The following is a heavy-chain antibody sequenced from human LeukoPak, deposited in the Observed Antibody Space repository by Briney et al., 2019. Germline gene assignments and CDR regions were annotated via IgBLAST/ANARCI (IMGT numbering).Heavy chain of an antibody. Sequence: GASLQISCKASGYTFSHYWIGWVRPLPGEGLEWVGIFHPADSDTRYSPSFQGQVTISADRSTNTAHLQWSSLKTSDNAIYYWARLNGGSYYFDFRGQGTLISVSS. CDR3: ARLNGGSYYFDF. V-gene: IGHV5-51*01. CDR2: FHPADSDT. J-gene: IGHJ4*02. D-gene: IGHD1-26*01. CDR1: GYTFSHYW.